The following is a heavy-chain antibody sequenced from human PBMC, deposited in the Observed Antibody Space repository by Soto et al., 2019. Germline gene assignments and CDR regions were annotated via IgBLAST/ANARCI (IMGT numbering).Heavy chain of an antibody. V-gene: IGHV1-69*01. CDR2: VIPLFGTA. D-gene: IGHD3-22*01. J-gene: IGHJ6*02. CDR1: GGTFSSDS. Sequence: QMQLIQSGAEVKKSGSSVKVTCKASGGTFSSDSISWARQAPGEGLEWMGGVIPLFGTANYAQKFEGRVTITADESTSTAYMELSSLRSDDTAVYYCARVHMIVVVGERYHYKGLDVWGQGTAVTVSS. CDR3: ARVHMIVVVGERYHYKGLDV.